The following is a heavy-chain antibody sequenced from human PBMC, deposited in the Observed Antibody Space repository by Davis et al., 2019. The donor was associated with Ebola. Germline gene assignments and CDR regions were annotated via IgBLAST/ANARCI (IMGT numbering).Heavy chain of an antibody. CDR2: ITGSGGAT. CDR3: ARAVFHEVLDY. J-gene: IGHJ4*02. CDR1: GFTFSSYE. Sequence: PGGSLRLSCAATGFTFSSYEMSWVRQAPGKGLEWVSYITGSGGATYYIDSVKGRFTISRDNSENTLYLQMNSPTADDTAVYYCARAVFHEVLDYWGQGTPVTVSS. D-gene: IGHD3-3*01. V-gene: IGHV3-48*03.